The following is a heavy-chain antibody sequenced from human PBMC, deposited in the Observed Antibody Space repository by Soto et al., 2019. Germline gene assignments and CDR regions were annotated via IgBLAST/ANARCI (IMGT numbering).Heavy chain of an antibody. CDR1: GFTFSSYA. D-gene: IGHD6-6*01. CDR3: AKRGPGSSWRYFDY. V-gene: IGHV3-23*01. Sequence: EGSLRLSCAASGFTFSSYAMSWVRQAPGKGLEWVSAISGSGGSTYYADSVKGRFTISRDNSKNPLYLQMNSLRAEDMAVYYCAKRGPGSSWRYFDYWGQGTLVTVSS. J-gene: IGHJ4*02. CDR2: ISGSGGST.